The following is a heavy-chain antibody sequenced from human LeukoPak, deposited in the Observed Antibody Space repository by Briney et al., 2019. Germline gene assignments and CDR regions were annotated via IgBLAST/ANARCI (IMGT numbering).Heavy chain of an antibody. D-gene: IGHD2-2*01. J-gene: IGHJ4*02. CDR1: RGSISSRTYY. Sequence: PSETLSLTCTVSRGSISSRTYYWGWVRQPPGKGLEWIGSIYYSGSTNYNPSLKSRVTISVHTSKNQFSLKLSSVTAADTAVYYCARGGYCSSTSCYGDFDYWGQGTLVTVSS. CDR2: IYYSGST. V-gene: IGHV4-39*01. CDR3: ARGGYCSSTSCYGDFDY.